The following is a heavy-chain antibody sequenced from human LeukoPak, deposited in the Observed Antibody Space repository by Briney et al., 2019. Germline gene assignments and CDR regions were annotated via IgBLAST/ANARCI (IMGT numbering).Heavy chain of an antibody. Sequence: PSETLSLTCTVSGGSTSSHYWSWIRQPPGKGLEWIGYIYYSGSTNYNPSLKSRVTISVDTSKNQFSLKLSSVTAADTAVYYCARAQGVGATKGDFDYWGQGTLVTVSS. V-gene: IGHV4-59*11. J-gene: IGHJ4*02. D-gene: IGHD1-26*01. CDR3: ARAQGVGATKGDFDY. CDR2: IYYSGST. CDR1: GGSTSSHY.